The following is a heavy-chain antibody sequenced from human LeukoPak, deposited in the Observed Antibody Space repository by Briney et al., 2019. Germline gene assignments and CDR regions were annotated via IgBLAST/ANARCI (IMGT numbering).Heavy chain of an antibody. CDR3: ARFPRMAYSSEGY. V-gene: IGHV3-30-3*01. D-gene: IGHD6-19*01. J-gene: IGHJ4*02. Sequence: GGSLRLSCAASGFTFSSYAMHWVRQAPGKGLEWVAVISYDGSNKYYADSVKGRFTISRDNSKNTLYLQMNSLRAEDTAVYYCARFPRMAYSSEGYWGQGTLVTVSS. CDR1: GFTFSSYA. CDR2: ISYDGSNK.